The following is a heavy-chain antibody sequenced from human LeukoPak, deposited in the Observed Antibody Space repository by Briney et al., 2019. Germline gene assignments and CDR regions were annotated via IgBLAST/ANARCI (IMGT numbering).Heavy chain of an antibody. J-gene: IGHJ4*02. Sequence: GASVKVSCKASGGTFSSYAISWVRQAPGQGLEWMGGIIPIFGTANYAQKFQGRVTITADKSTSTAYMELSSLRFEDTAVYYCARESGFGRGLPIYYFDYWGQGTLVTVSS. D-gene: IGHD3-10*01. CDR1: GGTFSSYA. CDR2: IIPIFGTA. V-gene: IGHV1-69*06. CDR3: ARESGFGRGLPIYYFDY.